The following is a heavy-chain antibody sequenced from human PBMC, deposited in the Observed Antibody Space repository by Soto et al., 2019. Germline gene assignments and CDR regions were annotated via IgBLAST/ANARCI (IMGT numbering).Heavy chain of an antibody. V-gene: IGHV4-4*07. CDR3: ARDGILGYCSSTSCYRYYGMDV. Sequence: KPSETLSLTCTVSGGSISSYYWSWIRQPAGKGLEWIGRIYTSGSTNYNPSLKSRVTMSVDTSKNQFSLKLSSVTAADTAVYYCARDGILGYCSSTSCYRYYGMDVWGQGTTVTVSS. J-gene: IGHJ6*02. D-gene: IGHD2-2*01. CDR1: GGSISSYY. CDR2: IYTSGST.